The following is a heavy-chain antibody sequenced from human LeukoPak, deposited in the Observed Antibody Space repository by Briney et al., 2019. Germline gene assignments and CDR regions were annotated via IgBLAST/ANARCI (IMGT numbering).Heavy chain of an antibody. D-gene: IGHD3-16*01. V-gene: IGHV3-30*18. CDR3: AKDRRMMSPHYGMDV. Sequence: GGSLRLSCAASGFTFTSYGKHWVRQAPGKGLEWVTYISYDGGYQYYADSVKGRFTISRDNSKNTVYLQLNSLTPEDTAVYYCAKDRRMMSPHYGMDVWGQGTTVTVSS. CDR2: ISYDGGYQ. J-gene: IGHJ6*02. CDR1: GFTFTSYG.